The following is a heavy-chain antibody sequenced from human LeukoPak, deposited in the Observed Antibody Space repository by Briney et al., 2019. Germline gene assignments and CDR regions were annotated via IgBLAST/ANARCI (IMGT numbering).Heavy chain of an antibody. CDR3: ARERDSSGFY. J-gene: IGHJ4*02. D-gene: IGHD3-22*01. V-gene: IGHV3-48*03. CDR1: GFTFRSYE. Sequence: GGSLRLSCATYGFTFRSYEMNWVRQATGKGLEWDSYISSSGSTIYYADSVKGRFTISRDNAKNSLYLHMNSLRAEDTAVYYCARERDSSGFYWGQGTLVTVSS. CDR2: ISSSGSTI.